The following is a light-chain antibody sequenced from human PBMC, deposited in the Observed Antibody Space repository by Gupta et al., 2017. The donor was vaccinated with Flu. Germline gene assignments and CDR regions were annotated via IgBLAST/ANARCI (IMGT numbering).Light chain of an antibody. CDR1: QSLMQRGHSY. Sequence: DIVMTQSPLSLPVSPGEPASISCRSSQSLMQRGHSYVNWYLKKPGQPPQLLIRVDSGRAAGVPDRFSGSGSGTDYTLRISRVEAEDVGVYYCMQPVQAPFTFGGGTKVEVK. V-gene: IGKV2-28*01. CDR3: MQPVQAPFT. J-gene: IGKJ4*01. CDR2: VDS.